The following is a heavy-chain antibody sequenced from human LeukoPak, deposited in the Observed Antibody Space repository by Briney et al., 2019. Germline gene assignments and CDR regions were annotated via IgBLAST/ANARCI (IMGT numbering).Heavy chain of an antibody. Sequence: GASVKVSCKASVYTFTGYYMHWGRQAPGQGLEWMGWINPNSGGTNYAQKFQGRVTMTRDTSISTAYMGLSRLRSDDTAVYYCARVVMVRGPNVLFDYWGQGTLVTVSS. CDR2: INPNSGGT. CDR1: VYTFTGYY. D-gene: IGHD3-10*01. J-gene: IGHJ4*02. CDR3: ARVVMVRGPNVLFDY. V-gene: IGHV1-2*02.